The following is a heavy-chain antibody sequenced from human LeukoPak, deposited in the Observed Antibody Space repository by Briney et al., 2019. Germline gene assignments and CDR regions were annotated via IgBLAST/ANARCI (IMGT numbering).Heavy chain of an antibody. CDR1: RFTFSSYG. Sequence: PGGSLRLSCAASRFTFSSYGMHWVRQAPGKGLEWVSVIYSGGSANYADSVKGRFSISRDNSKNTVYLQMNSLRAEDTAVYYCAREDMVDWGQGTLVTVSS. CDR3: AREDMVD. J-gene: IGHJ4*02. CDR2: IYSGGSA. D-gene: IGHD5-12*01. V-gene: IGHV3-NL1*01.